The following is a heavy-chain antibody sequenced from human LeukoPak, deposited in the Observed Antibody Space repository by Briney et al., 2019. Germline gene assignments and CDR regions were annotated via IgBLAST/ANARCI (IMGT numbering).Heavy chain of an antibody. CDR2: IYSGGST. V-gene: IGHV3-53*01. CDR3: ARELRSSGWGNYYYYYMDV. Sequence: GGSLRLSCAASGFTVSSNYMSWVRQAPGKGLEWVSVIYSGGSTYYADSVKGRFTISRDNSKNTLYLQMNSLRAEDTAVYYCARELRSSGWGNYYYYYMDVWGKGTTVTISS. CDR1: GFTVSSNY. D-gene: IGHD6-19*01. J-gene: IGHJ6*03.